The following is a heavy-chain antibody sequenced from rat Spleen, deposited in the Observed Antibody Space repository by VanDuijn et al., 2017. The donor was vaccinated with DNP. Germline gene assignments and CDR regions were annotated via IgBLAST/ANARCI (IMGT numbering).Heavy chain of an antibody. CDR3: AREGTTDYYPYVMDA. J-gene: IGHJ4*01. V-gene: IGHV2-47*01. Sequence: QVQLKESGPGLVQPSQTLSLTCTVSGLSLTSNSVSWIRQPPGQGLEWMVVIWSHGGTDYNSAIKSRLSISRDTSKSQVYLKMNSLQTEDIATYYCAREGTTDYYPYVMDAWGQGASVTVSS. D-gene: IGHD1-6*01. CDR2: IWSHGGT. CDR1: GLSLTSNS.